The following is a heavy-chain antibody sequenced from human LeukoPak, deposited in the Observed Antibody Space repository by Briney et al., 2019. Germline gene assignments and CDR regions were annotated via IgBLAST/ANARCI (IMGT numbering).Heavy chain of an antibody. V-gene: IGHV3-66*01. Sequence: GGSLRLSCAASGFTVSSNYMSWVRQAPGKGLEWVSVIYSGGSTYYADSVKGRFTISRGNSKNTLYLQMNSLRAEDTAVYYCARDLPYYDSSGYYWYWGQGTLVTVSS. CDR2: IYSGGST. CDR3: ARDLPYYDSSGYYWY. J-gene: IGHJ4*02. D-gene: IGHD3-22*01. CDR1: GFTVSSNY.